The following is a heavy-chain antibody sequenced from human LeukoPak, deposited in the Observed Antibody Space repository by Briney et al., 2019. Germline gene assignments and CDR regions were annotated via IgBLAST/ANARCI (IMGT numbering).Heavy chain of an antibody. J-gene: IGHJ4*02. Sequence: GGYLRLSCAASGFTFDDYAMHWVRQAPGKGLEWVSGISWNSGSIGYADSVKGRFTISRDNPKNTLYLQMNSLRAEDTAVYFCAKRGVVIRVILVGFHKEAYYFDSWGQGALVTVSS. V-gene: IGHV3-9*01. CDR3: AKRGVVIRVILVGFHKEAYYFDS. CDR2: ISWNSGSI. CDR1: GFTFDDYA. D-gene: IGHD3-22*01.